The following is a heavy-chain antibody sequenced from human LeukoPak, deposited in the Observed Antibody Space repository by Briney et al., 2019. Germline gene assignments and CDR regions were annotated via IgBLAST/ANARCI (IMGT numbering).Heavy chain of an antibody. J-gene: IGHJ5*02. D-gene: IGHD3-10*01. Sequence: GGCLRLSCAASGFTFSSYWMHWVRQAPGKGLVWVSRINSDGSSTSYADSVKGRFTISRDNAKNTLYLQMNSLRAEDTAVYYCARGPLWFGELSDWFDPWGQGTLVTVSS. V-gene: IGHV3-74*01. CDR3: ARGPLWFGELSDWFDP. CDR2: INSDGSST. CDR1: GFTFSSYW.